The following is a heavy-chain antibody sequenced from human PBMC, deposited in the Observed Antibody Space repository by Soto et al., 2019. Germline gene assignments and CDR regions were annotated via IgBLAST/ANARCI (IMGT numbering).Heavy chain of an antibody. D-gene: IGHD3-10*01. CDR3: ARDYPLNYYYGSGSYYYYYGMDV. CDR1: GFTFSSYA. CDR2: ISSNGGST. V-gene: IGHV3-64*01. J-gene: IGHJ6*02. Sequence: GSLRLSCAASGFTFSSYAMHWVRQAPGKGLEYVSAISSNGGSTYYANSVKGRFTISRDNSKNTLYLQMGSLRAEDMAVYYCARDYPLNYYYGSGSYYYYYGMDVWGQGTTVTVSS.